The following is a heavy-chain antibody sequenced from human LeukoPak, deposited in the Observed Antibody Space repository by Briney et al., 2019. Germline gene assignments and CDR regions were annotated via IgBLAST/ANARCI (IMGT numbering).Heavy chain of an antibody. D-gene: IGHD3-22*01. CDR1: GFTFSSYA. CDR3: AKEITMIVVAPDY. CDR2: ISGSGGST. Sequence: HPSGTLRLSCAASGFTFSSYAMSWVRQAPGKGLEWVSAISGSGGSTYYADSVKGRFTISRDNSKNTLYLQMYSLRAEDTAVYYCAKEITMIVVAPDYWGQGTLVTVSS. J-gene: IGHJ4*02. V-gene: IGHV3-23*01.